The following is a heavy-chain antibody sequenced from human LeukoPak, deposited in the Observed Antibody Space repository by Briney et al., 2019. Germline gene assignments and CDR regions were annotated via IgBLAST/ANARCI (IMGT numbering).Heavy chain of an antibody. CDR2: IYYSGNT. Sequence: SETLSLTCTVSGGSISTYYWSRIRQPPGKGLEWIGCIYYSGNTNYNPSLKSRVTISVDTSKNQFSLKLSSVIAADTAVYYCASLLAAAGSMDVWGQGTTVTVSS. CDR1: GGSISTYY. J-gene: IGHJ6*02. CDR3: ASLLAAAGSMDV. D-gene: IGHD6-13*01. V-gene: IGHV4-59*08.